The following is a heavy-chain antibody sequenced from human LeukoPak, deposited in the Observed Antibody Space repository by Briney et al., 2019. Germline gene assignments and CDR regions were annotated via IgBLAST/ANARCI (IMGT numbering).Heavy chain of an antibody. CDR2: INPNSGGT. D-gene: IGHD3-10*01. V-gene: IGHV1-2*02. Sequence: ASVKVSCKASGYTFSGYYMHWVRQAPGQGLEWMGWINPNSGGTSYAQSFQGRVTMTRDTSIGTAYMELSRLRSDDTAVYYCARLGSGSYSQNFDYWGQGTLVTVSS. J-gene: IGHJ4*02. CDR3: ARLGSGSYSQNFDY. CDR1: GYTFSGYY.